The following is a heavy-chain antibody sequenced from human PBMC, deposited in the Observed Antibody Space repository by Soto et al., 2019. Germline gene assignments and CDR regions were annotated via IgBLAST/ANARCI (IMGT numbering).Heavy chain of an antibody. CDR1: GGSFSGYY. CDR3: ARGIRIVVVQRDAPDKYYFDY. J-gene: IGHJ4*02. CDR2: INHSGST. Sequence: SETLSLTCAVYGGSFSGYYWSWIRQPPGRGLEWIGEINHSGSTNYNPSPKSRVTISVDTSKNQFSLKLSSVTAADRAVYYCARGIRIVVVQRDAPDKYYFDYWGQGTLVTVSS. V-gene: IGHV4-34*01. D-gene: IGHD3-22*01.